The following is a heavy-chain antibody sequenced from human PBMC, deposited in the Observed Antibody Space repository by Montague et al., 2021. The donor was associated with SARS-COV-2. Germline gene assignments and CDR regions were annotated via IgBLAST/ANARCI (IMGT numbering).Heavy chain of an antibody. CDR2: KYYSGST. D-gene: IGHD3-3*01. CDR1: GASISSRSYY. CDR3: ATLPSSITIFGVVQGYYFDD. V-gene: IGHV4-39*01. Sequence: SETLSLTCTVSGASISSRSYYWGWIRQPPGKGLEWIGFKYYSGSTYYNPTLKSRVTISVDTSKNQFSLKLSSVTAAGTAVYCCATLPSSITIFGVVQGYYFDDWGQGTLVTVSS. J-gene: IGHJ4*02.